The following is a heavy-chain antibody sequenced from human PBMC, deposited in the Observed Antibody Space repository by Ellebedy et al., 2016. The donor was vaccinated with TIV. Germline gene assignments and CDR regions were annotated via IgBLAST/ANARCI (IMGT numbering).Heavy chain of an antibody. V-gene: IGHV4-59*01. J-gene: IGHJ5*02. CDR3: ARAGRGDYSDYFDP. CDR2: IYYSGST. CDR1: GGSFSGYY. Sequence: MPSETLSLTCAVYGGSFSGYYWTWIRQPPGKGLEWIGYIYYSGSTNYNPSLKSRVTISVDTSKNQFSLRLSSVTAADTAIYYCARAGRGDYSDYFDPWGQGTLVTVSS. D-gene: IGHD4-17*01.